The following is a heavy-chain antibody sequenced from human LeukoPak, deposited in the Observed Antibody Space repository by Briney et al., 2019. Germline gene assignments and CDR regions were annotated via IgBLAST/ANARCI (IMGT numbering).Heavy chain of an antibody. D-gene: IGHD2-8*01. CDR2: IYSSGTT. CDR3: AKRAYGVGFEY. J-gene: IGHJ4*02. Sequence: SETLSLTCTVSGHPISTPTHWWGWIRQPPGKGLEWNGSIYSSGTTFYNPSLKSRVTLSTDTSKNQFSLKLSSVTAADTAVYYCAKRAYGVGFEYWGQGTLLTVSS. V-gene: IGHV4-39*01. CDR1: GHPISTPTHW.